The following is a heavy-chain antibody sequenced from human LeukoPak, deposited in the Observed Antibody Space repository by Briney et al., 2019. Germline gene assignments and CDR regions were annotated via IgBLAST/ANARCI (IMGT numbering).Heavy chain of an antibody. CDR1: GGSISSGSYY. CDR3: ASGHLLWWRTSSDYYYYMDV. V-gene: IGHV4-61*02. J-gene: IGHJ6*03. CDR2: IYTSGST. Sequence: SQTLSLTCTVSGGSISSGSYYWSWIRQPAGKGLEWIGRIYTSGSTNYNPSLKSRVTISVDTSKNQFSLKLSSVTAADTAVYYCASGHLLWWRTSSDYYYYMDVWGKGTTVTVSS. D-gene: IGHD2-21*01.